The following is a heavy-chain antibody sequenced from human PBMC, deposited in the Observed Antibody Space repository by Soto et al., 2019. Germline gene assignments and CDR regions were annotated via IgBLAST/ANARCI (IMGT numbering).Heavy chain of an antibody. CDR3: ARALNVDTGNLYYFDY. D-gene: IGHD5-18*01. CDR1: GYTFTSYY. Sequence: ASVNVSCKASGYTFTSYYMHWVRQAPGQGLEWMGIINPSGGSTSYAQKFQGRVTMTRDTSTSTVYMELSSLRSEDTAVYYCARALNVDTGNLYYFDYWGQGTLVTVSS. V-gene: IGHV1-46*01. J-gene: IGHJ4*02. CDR2: INPSGGST.